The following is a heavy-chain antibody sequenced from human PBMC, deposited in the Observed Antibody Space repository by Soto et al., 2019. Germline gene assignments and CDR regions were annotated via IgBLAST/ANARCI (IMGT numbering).Heavy chain of an antibody. CDR2: IYPGDSDT. Sequence: GESLKISCKGPGYSFTSYWIGWVRQMPGKGLEWMGIIYPGDSDTRYSPSFQGQVTLSADKTISTAYLQWSSLKASHTAMYYCGRCIVALHYYNCVMDVWGQGTTVPFSS. D-gene: IGHD6-25*01. V-gene: IGHV5-51*01. CDR1: GYSFTSYW. J-gene: IGHJ6*02. CDR3: GRCIVALHYYNCVMDV.